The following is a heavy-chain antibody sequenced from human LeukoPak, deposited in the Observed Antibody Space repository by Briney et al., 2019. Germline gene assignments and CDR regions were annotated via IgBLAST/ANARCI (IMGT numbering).Heavy chain of an antibody. V-gene: IGHV3-9*01. CDR2: ISWNGGST. CDR1: GFSFKDYA. CDR3: AKHLRATNTFTFFGLDV. D-gene: IGHD1-26*01. Sequence: GGSLRLSCAATGFSFKDYAMHWVRQIPGKGLEWVSAISWNGGSTAYADSVKGRFTISRDNAKNSLFLQLGNLRPEDTALYHCAKHLRATNTFTFFGLDVWGQGTTVTVSS. J-gene: IGHJ6*02.